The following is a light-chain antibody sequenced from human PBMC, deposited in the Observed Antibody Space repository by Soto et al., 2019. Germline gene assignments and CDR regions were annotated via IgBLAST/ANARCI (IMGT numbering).Light chain of an antibody. CDR1: SSNIGAGYD. CDR2: GNS. CDR3: QFYDSSLSGSV. Sequence: QSVLTQPPSVSGAPGQRVTISCTGSSSNIGAGYDVHWYQQLPGTDPKLLIYGNSNRPSGVPDRFSGSKSGTSASLAITGLQAEHEADYYCQFYDSSLSGSVFGGGTKLTVL. V-gene: IGLV1-40*01. J-gene: IGLJ3*02.